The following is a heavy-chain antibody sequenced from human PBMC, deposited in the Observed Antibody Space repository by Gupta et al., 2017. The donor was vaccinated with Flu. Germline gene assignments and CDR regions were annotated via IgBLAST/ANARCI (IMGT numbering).Heavy chain of an antibody. J-gene: IGHJ4*02. Sequence: SSSWMHWVCQAPEKGLEWVADIKCDGSEKYYVDSVKGRLTISRDNAKNSLYLQVNSLRAEDMTVYYCVRGVAAVWEDAVAGRKGDYWGQGTLVTVSS. CDR2: IKCDGSEK. CDR3: VRGVAAVWEDAVAGRKGDY. CDR1: SSSW. D-gene: IGHD6-19*01. V-gene: IGHV3-7*03.